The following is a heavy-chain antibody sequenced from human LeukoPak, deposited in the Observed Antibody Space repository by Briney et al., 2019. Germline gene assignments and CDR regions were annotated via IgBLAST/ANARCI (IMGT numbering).Heavy chain of an antibody. CDR3: AKGNSSGWYGDFDY. CDR2: ISSSGSTI. CDR1: GFTFSDYY. D-gene: IGHD6-19*01. J-gene: IGHJ4*02. Sequence: GGSLRLSCAASGFTFSDYYMSWIRQAPGKGLEWVSYISSSGSTIYYADSVKGRFTIPRDNAKNSLYLQMNSLRAEDTAVYYCAKGNSSGWYGDFDYWGQGTLVTVSS. V-gene: IGHV3-11*04.